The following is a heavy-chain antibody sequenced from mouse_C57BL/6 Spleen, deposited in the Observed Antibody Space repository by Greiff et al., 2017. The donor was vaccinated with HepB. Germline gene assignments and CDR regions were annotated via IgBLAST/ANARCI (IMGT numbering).Heavy chain of an antibody. CDR1: GYSITSGYY. D-gene: IGHD1-1*01. Sequence: ESGPGLVKPSQSLSLTCSVTGYSITSGYYWNWIRQFPGNKLEWMGYISYDGSNNYNPSLKNRISITRDTSKNQFFLKLNSVTTEDTATYYCARDRGYYGRSPYWYFDVWGTGTTVTVSS. V-gene: IGHV3-6*01. CDR2: ISYDGSN. CDR3: ARDRGYYGRSPYWYFDV. J-gene: IGHJ1*03.